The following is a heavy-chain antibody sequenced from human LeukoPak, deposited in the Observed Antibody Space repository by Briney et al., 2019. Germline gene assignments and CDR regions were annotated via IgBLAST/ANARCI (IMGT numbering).Heavy chain of an antibody. CDR2: IHYSGST. CDR1: GGSISSYY. D-gene: IGHD3-10*01. V-gene: IGHV4-59*01. Sequence: SETLSLTCTVSGGSISSYYWSWIRQPPEKGLEWIGYIHYSGSTNYNPSLKSRVTISVDTSKNQFSLKLSSVTAADTAVYYCAKVLNYGSGSYSSTYSMDVWGQGTTVTVSS. CDR3: AKVLNYGSGSYSSTYSMDV. J-gene: IGHJ6*02.